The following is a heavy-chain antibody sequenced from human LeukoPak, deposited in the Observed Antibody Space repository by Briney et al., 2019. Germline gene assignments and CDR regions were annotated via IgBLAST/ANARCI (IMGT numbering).Heavy chain of an antibody. J-gene: IGHJ4*02. V-gene: IGHV4-39*01. CDR2: VSYSGTT. Sequence: SETLSLTCIVSGASINTSPYYWDWIRQPPGKGLEWIGSVSYSGTTYYNPSLKSRVTISVDTSKNQLYLKVASMTAADTAVYYCASKHYYDSSGLIRLDYWGQGTLVTVSS. D-gene: IGHD3-22*01. CDR3: ASKHYYDSSGLIRLDY. CDR1: GASINTSPYY.